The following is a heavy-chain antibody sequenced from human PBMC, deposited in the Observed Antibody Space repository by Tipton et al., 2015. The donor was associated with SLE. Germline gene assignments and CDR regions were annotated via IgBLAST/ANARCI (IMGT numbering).Heavy chain of an antibody. V-gene: IGHV4-39*07. Sequence: TLSLTCTVSGDAINRRNYYWDWIRQPPGKGLEWIGTVYYGGSIYYNPSLQSRVTISIDTSKNQFSLRLTSVTAADTAVYFCARGVYYGFWSAYYNEEGSKTYYFDSWGQRTLVTVSS. CDR2: VYYGGSI. CDR1: GDAINRRNYY. CDR3: ARGVYYGFWSAYYNEEGSKTYYFDS. J-gene: IGHJ4*02. D-gene: IGHD3-3*01.